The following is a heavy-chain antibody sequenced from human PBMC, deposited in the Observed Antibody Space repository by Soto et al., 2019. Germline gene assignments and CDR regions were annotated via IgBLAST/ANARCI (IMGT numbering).Heavy chain of an antibody. CDR3: AKDSKYYYDSSGYGNYFDY. CDR2: ISGSGGST. J-gene: IGHJ4*02. CDR1: GFTFSSYA. D-gene: IGHD3-22*01. Sequence: EVQLLESGGGLVQPGGSLRLSCAASGFTFSSYAMSCVRQAPGKGLEWVSAISGSGGSTYYADSVKGRFTISRDNSKNTLYLKMNSLRADDTAVYYCAKDSKYYYDSSGYGNYFDYWGQGTMGTDST. V-gene: IGHV3-23*01.